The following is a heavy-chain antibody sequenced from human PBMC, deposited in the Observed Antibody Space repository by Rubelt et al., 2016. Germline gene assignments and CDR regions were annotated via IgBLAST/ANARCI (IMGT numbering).Heavy chain of an antibody. V-gene: IGHV4-59*01. CDR3: AGGITIFGVASGYFDY. CDR2: ICYSGST. J-gene: IGHJ4*02. Sequence: QVQLQESGPGLVKPSETLSLTCTVSGGSISSYYWSWIRQPPGKGLEWIGYICYSGSTNYNPSLKSRVTISVDTSKNQFSLKLSAVTAEETAVYYCAGGITIFGVASGYFDYWGQGTLVTVSS. D-gene: IGHD3-3*01. CDR1: GGSISSYY.